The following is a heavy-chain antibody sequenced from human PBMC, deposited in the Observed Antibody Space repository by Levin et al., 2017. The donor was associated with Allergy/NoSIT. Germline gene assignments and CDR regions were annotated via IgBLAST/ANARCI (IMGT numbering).Heavy chain of an antibody. CDR2: ISNNGGRT. CDR1: GFTFNKNT. Sequence: PSGGSLRLSCSASGFTFNKNTMQWVRQAPGKGLEHVSAISNNGGRTYYTDSVKGRFTISRDNSKNTLFLQMSSLRPEDTAMYYCVKNGDYGELGYWGQGTLVTVSS. CDR3: VKNGDYGELGY. J-gene: IGHJ4*02. V-gene: IGHV3-64D*06. D-gene: IGHD4-17*01.